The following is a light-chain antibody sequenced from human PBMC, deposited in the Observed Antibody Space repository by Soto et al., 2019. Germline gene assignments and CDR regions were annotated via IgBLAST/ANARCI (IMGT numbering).Light chain of an antibody. CDR2: GAS. CDR1: QSINSD. V-gene: IGKV3-15*01. CDR3: QQYNNWPFIT. Sequence: EIVMTQSPATLSVSPGETTRLSGRSSQSINSDVAWYRQKVGQTHRLLIYGASYRATGIPPRFSGSGSGTEFTLTISSLQSEDFAVYYCQQYNNWPFITFGQGTRLEIK. J-gene: IGKJ5*01.